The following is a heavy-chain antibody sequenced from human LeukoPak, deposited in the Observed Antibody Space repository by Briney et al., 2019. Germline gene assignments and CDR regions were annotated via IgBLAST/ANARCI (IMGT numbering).Heavy chain of an antibody. D-gene: IGHD2-21*02. CDR3: AKPQVTANWYYFHY. J-gene: IGHJ4*02. CDR1: GFTLSTYG. CDR2: ISSDGSNK. Sequence: PGRSPRLSCAASGFTLSTYGMHWVRQAPGKGLEWVAVISSDGSNKFYADSVKGRFTISRDGSKNTLYLQMNSLRPDDTAVYFCAKPQVTANWYYFHYWGQGTLVTVSS. V-gene: IGHV3-30*18.